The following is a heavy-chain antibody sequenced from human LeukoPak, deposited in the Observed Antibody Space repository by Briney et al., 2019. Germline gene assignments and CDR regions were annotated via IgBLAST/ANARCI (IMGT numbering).Heavy chain of an antibody. V-gene: IGHV3-7*03. CDR2: IKQDGSEK. D-gene: IGHD3-3*01. J-gene: IGHJ6*02. CDR3: ARDPPRDYDFWSGYFAGYYYYGMDV. CDR1: GFTFSSYW. Sequence: GGSLRLSCAASGFTFSSYWMSWVRQAPGKGLEWVANIKQDGSEKYYVDSVKGRLTISRDNAKNSLYLQMNSLRAEDTAVYYCARDPPRDYDFWSGYFAGYYYYGMDVWGQGTTVTVSS.